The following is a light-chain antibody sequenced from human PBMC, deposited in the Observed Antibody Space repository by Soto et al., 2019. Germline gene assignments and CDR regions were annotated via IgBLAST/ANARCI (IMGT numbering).Light chain of an antibody. Sequence: DIQMTQSPSSLSASVGDRVTITCRASQGISNFLACYQQKPGKVPKPLISATSTLQSGVPSRFSGSGSGTDFTLTITTLQPEDVANYDCQTYSRVITFGQATGLEIK. CDR1: QGISNF. CDR2: ATS. J-gene: IGKJ5*01. V-gene: IGKV1-27*01. CDR3: QTYSRVIT.